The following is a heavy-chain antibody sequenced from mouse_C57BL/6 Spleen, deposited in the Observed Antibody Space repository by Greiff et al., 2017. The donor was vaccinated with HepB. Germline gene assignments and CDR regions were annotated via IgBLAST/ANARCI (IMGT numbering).Heavy chain of an antibody. CDR2: ISSGGSYT. D-gene: IGHD2-1*01. J-gene: IGHJ4*01. CDR1: GFTFSSYG. CDR3: ASLLLYYYAMDY. V-gene: IGHV5-6*02. Sequence: DVKLVESGGDLVKPGGSLKLSCAASGFTFSSYGMSWVRQTPDKRLEWVATISSGGSYTYYPDSVKGRFTISRDNAKNTLYLPMSSLKSEDTAMYYCASLLLYYYAMDYWGQGTSVTVSS.